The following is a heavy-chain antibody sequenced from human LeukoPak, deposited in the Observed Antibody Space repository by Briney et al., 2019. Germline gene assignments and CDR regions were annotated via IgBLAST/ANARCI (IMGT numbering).Heavy chain of an antibody. J-gene: IGHJ6*02. CDR2: IYYSGST. V-gene: IGHV4-39*01. D-gene: IGHD2-15*01. Sequence: SETLSLTCTVSGGSISSSSYYWGWIRQPPGKGLEWIGSIYYSGSTYYNPSLKSRVTISVDTSKNQFSLKLSSVTAADTAVYYCAILGCGGGSCYRRGGMDVWGQGTTVTVSS. CDR3: AILGCGGGSCYRRGGMDV. CDR1: GGSISSSSYY.